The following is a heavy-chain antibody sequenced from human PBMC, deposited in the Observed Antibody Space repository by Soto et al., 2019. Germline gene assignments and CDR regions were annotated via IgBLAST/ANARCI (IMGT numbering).Heavy chain of an antibody. Sequence: EVQLVESGGGLVQPGGSLRLSCAASGFTFSSYWMSWVRQAPGKGLEWVANIKQDGSEKYYVDSVKGRFTISRDNAKKSLYLQMNSLRAEDTAVYYCARDLRLLLWFGEAESYYGMDVWGQGTTVTVSS. J-gene: IGHJ6*02. D-gene: IGHD3-10*01. CDR2: IKQDGSEK. CDR3: ARDLRLLLWFGEAESYYGMDV. CDR1: GFTFSSYW. V-gene: IGHV3-7*03.